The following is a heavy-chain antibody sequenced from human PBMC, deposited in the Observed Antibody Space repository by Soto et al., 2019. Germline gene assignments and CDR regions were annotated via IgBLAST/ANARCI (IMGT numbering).Heavy chain of an antibody. J-gene: IGHJ4*01. D-gene: IGHD1-26*01. Sequence: SETLSLTCTVSGGSVSSGSYYWSWIRQPPGKGLGWIGYIYYSGSTNYNPSLKSRVTISVDTSKNQFSLKLSSVTAADTPVYYCAGGRIVGATTVDYWGHGTLVPVSS. CDR1: GGSVSSGSYY. V-gene: IGHV4-61*01. CDR2: IYYSGST. CDR3: AGGRIVGATTVDY.